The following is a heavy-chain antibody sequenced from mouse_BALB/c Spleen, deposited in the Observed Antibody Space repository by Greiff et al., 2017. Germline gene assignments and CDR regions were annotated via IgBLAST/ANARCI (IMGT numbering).Heavy chain of an antibody. CDR3: AREDHCYFDD. CDR2: ISYDGSN. V-gene: IGHV3-6*02. Sequence: EVQLQQSGPGLVQPSQSLSLTCSVTGYSITSGYYWNWIRQFPGNKLEWMCYISYDGSNNYNPAPKNRIPITRDTSKNQFFLKLNSVTTEDTATYYCAREDHCYFDDWGQGTTLTVSS. CDR1: GYSITSGYY. J-gene: IGHJ2*01.